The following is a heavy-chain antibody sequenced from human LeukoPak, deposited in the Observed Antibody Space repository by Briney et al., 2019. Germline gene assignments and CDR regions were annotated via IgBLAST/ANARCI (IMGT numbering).Heavy chain of an antibody. Sequence: ASVKVSCKASGYTFTSYGISWVRQAPGQGLEWMGWISAYNGNTNYAQKLQGRVTMTTDTSTSTAYMELRSLRSDDTAVYYCARDFLFEVISPPDYWGQGTLVTVSS. CDR3: ARDFLFEVISPPDY. CDR1: GYTFTSYG. D-gene: IGHD3-22*01. V-gene: IGHV1-18*01. CDR2: ISAYNGNT. J-gene: IGHJ4*02.